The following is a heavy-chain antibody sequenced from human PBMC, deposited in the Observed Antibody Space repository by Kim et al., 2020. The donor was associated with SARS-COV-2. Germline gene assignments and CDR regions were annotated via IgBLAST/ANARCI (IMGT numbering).Heavy chain of an antibody. CDR1: GYTFRSFG. Sequence: ASVKVSCKGSGYTFRSFGINWVRQAPGQGLECMGWINPYNGNTDYSRRLQGRVTMTTDISTSTAYMELRSLRYDDTAVYYCARDRGYEILTGSSPWGQGT. CDR3: ARDRGYEILTGSSP. CDR2: INPYNGNT. D-gene: IGHD3-9*01. J-gene: IGHJ5*02. V-gene: IGHV1-18*01.